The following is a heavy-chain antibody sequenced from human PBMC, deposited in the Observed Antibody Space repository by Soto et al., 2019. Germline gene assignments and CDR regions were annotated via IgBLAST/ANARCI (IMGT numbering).Heavy chain of an antibody. CDR3: ARARPVVTPYYYYGMDV. CDR2: ISSSGSTI. Sequence: GGSLRLSCAASGFTFSSYEMSWVRQAPGKGLEWVSYISSSGSTIYYADSVKGRFTISRDNAKNSLYLQMNSLRAEDTAVYYCARARPVVTPYYYYGMDVWGQGTTVTVSS. V-gene: IGHV3-48*03. D-gene: IGHD2-21*02. J-gene: IGHJ6*02. CDR1: GFTFSSYE.